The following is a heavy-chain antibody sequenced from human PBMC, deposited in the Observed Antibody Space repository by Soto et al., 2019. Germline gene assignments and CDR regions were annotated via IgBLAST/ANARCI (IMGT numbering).Heavy chain of an antibody. CDR1: GDTFSSYS. CDR2: ISAYSGNT. Sequence: ASVKVSCKPSGDTFSSYSFSWVRQVPGQGLEWMGWISAYSGNTNYAQKLQGRVTMTTDTSTSTAYMELRSLRSDDTAVYYCARVGYCSSTSCYGPGAFDIWGQGTMVTVSS. V-gene: IGHV1-18*01. J-gene: IGHJ3*02. D-gene: IGHD2-2*01. CDR3: ARVGYCSSTSCYGPGAFDI.